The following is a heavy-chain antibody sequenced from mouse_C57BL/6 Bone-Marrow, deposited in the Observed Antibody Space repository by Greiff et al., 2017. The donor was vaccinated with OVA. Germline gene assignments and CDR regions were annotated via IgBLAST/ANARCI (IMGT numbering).Heavy chain of an antibody. CDR2: IDPENGDT. V-gene: IGHV14-4*01. J-gene: IGHJ2*01. Sequence: EVKLMDSGAELVRPGASVKLSCTASGFNIKDDYMHWVKERPEQGLEWIGWIDPENGDTEYASKFQGKATITADTSSKTVYLHLSSLTSEDTAVYYCTTYRYWGQGTTLTVSS. CDR3: TTYRY. CDR1: GFNIKDDY.